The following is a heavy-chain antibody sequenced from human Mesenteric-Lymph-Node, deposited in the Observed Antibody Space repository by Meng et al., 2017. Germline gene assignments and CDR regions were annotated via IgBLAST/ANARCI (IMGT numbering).Heavy chain of an antibody. V-gene: IGHV1-18*01. CDR2: ISGYNGNT. CDR1: GYSFTSYG. Sequence: QVQQVQSGAEVKKPGASVWVSCKASGYSFTSYGIGWVRQAPGKGLEWMGCISGYNGNTNYPQKFQDRVTVTTDTSTSTAYMELRSLRSDDTAVYYCARGGAHAFFDLWGRGTLVTVSS. CDR3: ARGGAHAFFDL. J-gene: IGHJ2*01. D-gene: IGHD2-2*01.